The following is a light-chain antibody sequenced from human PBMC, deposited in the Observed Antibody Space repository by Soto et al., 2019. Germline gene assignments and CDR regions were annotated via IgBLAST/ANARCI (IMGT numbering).Light chain of an antibody. V-gene: IGLV1-44*01. CDR3: AVWDDSLNGNWV. CDR2: NND. CDR1: SSNIGSNI. J-gene: IGLJ3*02. Sequence: QSVLTQPPSASGTPGQRATISCSGSSSNIGSNIVNWYQQIPGAAPKLLIYNNDHRPSGVPDRFSGSKSGTSASLAISGLQSEDEDNYFCAVWDDSLNGNWVFGGGTQLTVL.